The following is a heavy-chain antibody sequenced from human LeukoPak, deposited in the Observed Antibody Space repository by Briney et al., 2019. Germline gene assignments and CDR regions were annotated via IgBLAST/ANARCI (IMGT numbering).Heavy chain of an antibody. V-gene: IGHV1-69*05. CDR2: IIPIFGTA. J-gene: IGHJ4*02. D-gene: IGHD2-2*02. CDR1: GYTFTSYG. Sequence: GASVKVSCKASGYTFTSYGISWVRQAPGQGLEWMGGIIPIFGTANYAQKFQGRVTITTDESTSTAYMELSSLRSEDTAVYYCASARRYCSSTRCYTGGDYWGQGTLVTVSS. CDR3: ASARRYCSSTRCYTGGDY.